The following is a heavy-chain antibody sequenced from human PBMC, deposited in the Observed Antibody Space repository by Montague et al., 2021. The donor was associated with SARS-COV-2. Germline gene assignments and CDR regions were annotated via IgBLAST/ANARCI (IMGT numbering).Heavy chain of an antibody. V-gene: IGHV2-70*11. Sequence: PALVKPTQTLTLTCTFSGFSLSTSGMCMTWIRQPPGKALEWLARIDWDGDKYYNTSLKSRLTISKDTSKNLAVLTMTNMDPVDTATYYCARGPSDTYYYNGMDVWGRGTTATVSS. CDR3: ARGPSDTYYYNGMDV. CDR2: IDWDGDK. CDR1: GFSLSTSGMC. J-gene: IGHJ6*02.